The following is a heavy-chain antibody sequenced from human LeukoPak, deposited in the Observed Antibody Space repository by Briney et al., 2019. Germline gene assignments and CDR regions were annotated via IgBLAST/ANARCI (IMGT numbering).Heavy chain of an antibody. J-gene: IGHJ4*02. CDR3: AREGVGAYFDY. V-gene: IGHV3-21*01. CDR1: GFTFSSYS. D-gene: IGHD1-26*01. CDR2: ISSSSSYI. Sequence: GGSLRLSCAASGFTFSSYSMTWVRQAPGEGLEWVSSISSSSSYIYYADSVKGRFTISRDNAKNSLYLQMNSLRAEDTAVYYCAREGVGAYFDYWGQGTLVTVSS.